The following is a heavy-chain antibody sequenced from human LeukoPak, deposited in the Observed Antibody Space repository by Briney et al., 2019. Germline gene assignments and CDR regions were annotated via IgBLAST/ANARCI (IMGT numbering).Heavy chain of an antibody. CDR2: ISGSGGST. CDR3: AKDKWELSLGDYYFDY. D-gene: IGHD1-26*01. V-gene: IGHV3-23*01. CDR1: GFTFSSYA. Sequence: QAGGSLRLSCAASGFTFSSYAMSWVRQAPGKGLEWVSAISGSGGSTYYADSVKGRFTISRDNSKNTLYLQMNSLRAEDTAVYYCAKDKWELSLGDYYFDYWGQGTLVTVSS. J-gene: IGHJ4*02.